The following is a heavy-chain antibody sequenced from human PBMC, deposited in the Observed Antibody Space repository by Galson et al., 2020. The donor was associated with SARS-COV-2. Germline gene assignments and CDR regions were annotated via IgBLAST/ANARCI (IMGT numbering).Heavy chain of an antibody. V-gene: IGHV1-18*01. CDR1: GYTFTSNG. J-gene: IGHJ5*02. CDR2: LSDYNGNT. Sequence: ASVKVSCKASGYTFTSNGISWVRQPPGQGLEWMRWLSDYNGNTKSAQKFQSRVTMTTATSTSTAYMELRSLRSDDTAVYYCARVLRADRHGFDPWGQGTLVTVSS. D-gene: IGHD6-6*01. CDR3: ARVLRADRHGFDP.